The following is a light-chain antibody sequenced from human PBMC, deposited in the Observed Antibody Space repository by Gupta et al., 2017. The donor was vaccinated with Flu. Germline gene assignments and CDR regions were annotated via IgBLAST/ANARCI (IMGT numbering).Light chain of an antibody. CDR2: EVN. CDR1: SNHVGGYNY. V-gene: IGLV2-14*01. J-gene: IGLJ3*02. Sequence: QPALTQPASVSSSPRQSITIPCTVTSNHVGGYNYASWYQHHPGKAPKLMIYEVNSRPSGVSNRFSGFKSGSTASLTISGLQADDESNYYCCLYSAASTWVFGGGTKLTVL. CDR3: CLYSAASTWV.